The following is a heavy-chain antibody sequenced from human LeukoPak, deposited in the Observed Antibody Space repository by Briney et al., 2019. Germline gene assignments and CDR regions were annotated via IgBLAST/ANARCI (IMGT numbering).Heavy chain of an antibody. D-gene: IGHD5-18*01. V-gene: IGHV4-39*01. Sequence: SETLSLTCTVSGGSISSSSYHWVWIRQPPGKGLEWIGGISYIGTTYYNSSLKSRVTISVDTSKNQFSLKRSSVTAADTAVYYCASRHSNYWGQGTLVTVSS. CDR3: ASRHSNY. CDR1: GGSISSSSYH. J-gene: IGHJ4*02. CDR2: ISYIGTT.